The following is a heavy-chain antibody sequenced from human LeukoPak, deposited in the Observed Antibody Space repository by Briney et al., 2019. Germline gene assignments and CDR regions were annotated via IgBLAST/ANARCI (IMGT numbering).Heavy chain of an antibody. CDR1: GFTFSSYS. J-gene: IGHJ4*02. D-gene: IGHD2-15*01. V-gene: IGHV3-21*01. CDR2: ISSSSSYI. Sequence: PGGSLRLSCAASGFTFSSYSMNWVRQAPGKGLEWVSSISSSSSYICYADSVKGRFTISRDNAKNSLYLQMNSLRAEDTAVYYCARGPVGADDYWGQGTLVTVSS. CDR3: ARGPVGADDY.